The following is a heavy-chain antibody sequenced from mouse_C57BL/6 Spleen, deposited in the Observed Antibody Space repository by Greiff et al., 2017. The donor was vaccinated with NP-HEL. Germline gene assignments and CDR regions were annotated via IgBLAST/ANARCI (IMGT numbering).Heavy chain of an antibody. CDR3: ARDRGRYAMDY. CDR1: GFTFSDYY. J-gene: IGHJ4*01. D-gene: IGHD3-1*01. Sequence: EVMLVESEGGLVQPGSSMKLSCTASGFTFSDYYMAWVRQVPEKGLEWVANINYDGSSTYYLDSLKSRFFISRDNAKDILYLQMSSLKSEDTATYDCARDRGRYAMDYWGQGTSVTVSS. V-gene: IGHV5-16*01. CDR2: INYDGSST.